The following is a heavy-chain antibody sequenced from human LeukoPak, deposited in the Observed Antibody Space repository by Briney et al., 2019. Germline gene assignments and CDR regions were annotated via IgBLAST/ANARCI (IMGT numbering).Heavy chain of an antibody. CDR2: INHSGST. D-gene: IGHD3-10*01. CDR1: GGSFSGYY. Sequence: SETLSLTCAVYGGSFSGYYWSWIRQPPGKGLEWIGEINHSGSTNYNPSLKSRVTISVDTSKNQFSLKLSSVTAADTAVYYCARRYTITMVRGVRKGYFDYWGQGTLVTVSS. V-gene: IGHV4-34*01. J-gene: IGHJ4*02. CDR3: ARRYTITMVRGVRKGYFDY.